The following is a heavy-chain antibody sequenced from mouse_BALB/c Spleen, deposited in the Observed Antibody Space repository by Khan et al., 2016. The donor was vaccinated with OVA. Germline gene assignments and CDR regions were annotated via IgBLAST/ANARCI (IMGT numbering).Heavy chain of an antibody. J-gene: IGHJ2*01. CDR1: GFTFSNFG. Sequence: EVELVESGGGLVQPGGSRKLSCAASGFTFSNFGMHWVRQAPEKGLEWVAYISSGSSTIYYADTVKGRFTVSRDNPKNTLFLQRTRLRSEDTAMYYCTRDYYVNFDYWGQGTTLTVSS. CDR2: ISSGSSTI. CDR3: TRDYYVNFDY. V-gene: IGHV5-17*02. D-gene: IGHD1-1*01.